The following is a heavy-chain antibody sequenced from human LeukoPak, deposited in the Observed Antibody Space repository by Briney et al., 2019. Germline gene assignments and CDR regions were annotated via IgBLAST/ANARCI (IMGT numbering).Heavy chain of an antibody. J-gene: IGHJ3*02. D-gene: IGHD2-15*01. V-gene: IGHV3-7*01. CDR1: GFTFSSYW. Sequence: GGSLRLSCAASGFTFSSYWMSWVRQAPGKGLEWVANIKQDGSEKYYVDSVKGRFTISRDNAKNSLYLQMNSLRAEDTAVYYCASRYCSGGSCYSKLGAFDIWGQGTMVTVSS. CDR2: IKQDGSEK. CDR3: ASRYCSGGSCYSKLGAFDI.